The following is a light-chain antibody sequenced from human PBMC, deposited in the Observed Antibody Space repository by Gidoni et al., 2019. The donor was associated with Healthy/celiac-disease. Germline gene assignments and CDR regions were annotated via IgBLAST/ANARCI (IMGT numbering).Light chain of an antibody. CDR3: QQRSNWPPGLT. CDR1: QSVSSD. J-gene: IGKJ4*01. V-gene: IGKV3-11*01. CDR2: DAS. Sequence: EIVLTQSTATLSLSPGERATLSCRASQSVSSDLAWYQQKPGQAPRLLIYDASNRATGIPARFSGSGSGTDFTLTISSLEPEDFAVYSFQQRSNWPPGLTCGGGTKVEIK.